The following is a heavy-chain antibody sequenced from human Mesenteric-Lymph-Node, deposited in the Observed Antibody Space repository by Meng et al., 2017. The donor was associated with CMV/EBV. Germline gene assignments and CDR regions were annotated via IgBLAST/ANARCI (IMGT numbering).Heavy chain of an antibody. J-gene: IGHJ4*02. CDR3: AQNPFGEGYNFY. CDR2: ILYDGSNE. Sequence: GGSLRLSCAASGLTFTNYGMHWVRQAPGKGLEWVAYILYDGSNEYYTDSVKGRFTISRDNFKNTLYLQMHGLTTEDTAVYYCAQNPFGEGYNFYWGQGTLVTVSS. D-gene: IGHD5-24*01. V-gene: IGHV3-30*02. CDR1: GLTFTNYG.